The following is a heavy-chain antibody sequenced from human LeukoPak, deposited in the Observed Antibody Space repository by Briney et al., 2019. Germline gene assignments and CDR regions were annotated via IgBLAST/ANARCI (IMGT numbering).Heavy chain of an antibody. Sequence: GGSLRLSCAASGFTFSSYAMSWVRQAPGKGLAWVSSISSSGGTTYYADSVKGRFTISRDNSKNTLYLQMNSLRAEDTAVYYCATITSMRVVLISWGQGTLVTVSS. J-gene: IGHJ1*01. V-gene: IGHV3-23*01. CDR3: ATITSMRVVLIS. CDR2: ISSSGGTT. D-gene: IGHD3-22*01. CDR1: GFTFSSYA.